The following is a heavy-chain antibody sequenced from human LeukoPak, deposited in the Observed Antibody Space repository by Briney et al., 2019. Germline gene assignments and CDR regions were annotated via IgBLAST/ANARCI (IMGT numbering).Heavy chain of an antibody. J-gene: IGHJ4*02. V-gene: IGHV3-23*01. CDR3: ARGSTIYYDY. CDR1: GFTFSSYA. CDR2: IGGSSIST. Sequence: PGGSLRLSCAASGFTFSSYAMSWVRQAPGKGLEWVSAIGGSSISTYYSDSVKGRFTISRDNSKNTLYLQMNSLRAEDTAVYYCARGSTIYYDYWGQGTLVTVSS. D-gene: IGHD5/OR15-5a*01.